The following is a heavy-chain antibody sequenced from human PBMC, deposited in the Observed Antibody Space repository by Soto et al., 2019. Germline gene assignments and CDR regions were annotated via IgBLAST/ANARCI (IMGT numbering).Heavy chain of an antibody. D-gene: IGHD2-8*01. J-gene: IGHJ6*02. CDR1: GYTLTSYY. Sequence: ASVKVSCKASGYTLTSYYMHWVRQAPGQGLEWMGIINPRGGSTSYAQKFQGRVTMTRDTSTSTVYMELSSLRSEDTAVYYCASSGSNSWGMDVWGQGTTVTVSS. CDR3: ASSGSNSWGMDV. CDR2: INPRGGST. V-gene: IGHV1-46*01.